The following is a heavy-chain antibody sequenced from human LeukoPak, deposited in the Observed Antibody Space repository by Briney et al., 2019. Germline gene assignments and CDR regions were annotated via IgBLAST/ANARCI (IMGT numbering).Heavy chain of an antibody. D-gene: IGHD6-13*01. V-gene: IGHV3-21*01. Sequence: GGSLRLSCAASGFTFSNYWMNWVRQAPGKGLEWVSSISSSSSYIYYADSVKGRFTISRDNAKNSLYLQMNSLRAEDTAVYYCARDLSSSWYPGWFDPWGQGTLVTVSS. CDR1: GFTFSNYW. CDR3: ARDLSSSWYPGWFDP. J-gene: IGHJ5*02. CDR2: ISSSSSYI.